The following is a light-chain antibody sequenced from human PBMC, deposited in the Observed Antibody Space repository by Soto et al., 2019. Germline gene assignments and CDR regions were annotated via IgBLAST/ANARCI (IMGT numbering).Light chain of an antibody. Sequence: QAVVTQPPSASGTPGQRVTISCSGSSSNIGSNYVFWYQHLPGTAPKLLIYRNNQRPSGVPDRFSDSKSGTSASLAISGLRSEDETDYYCAAWDDSLSGVVFGGGTKVTVL. CDR1: SSNIGSNY. J-gene: IGLJ2*01. CDR3: AAWDDSLSGVV. CDR2: RNN. V-gene: IGLV1-47*01.